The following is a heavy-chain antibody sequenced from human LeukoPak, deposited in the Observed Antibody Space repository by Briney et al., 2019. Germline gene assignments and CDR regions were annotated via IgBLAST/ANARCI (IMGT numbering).Heavy chain of an antibody. Sequence: GESLKISFKGSGYSLTSYWIAWVRQMPRKGLEWMVIIYPGDSYTTYSPSFQGQVTISADKSISTAYMQWRSLKASDTAMYYCARRSGSDALDIWGQGTMVTVSS. CDR3: ARRSGSDALDI. CDR2: IYPGDSYT. V-gene: IGHV5-51*01. J-gene: IGHJ3*02. D-gene: IGHD3-10*01. CDR1: GYSLTSYW.